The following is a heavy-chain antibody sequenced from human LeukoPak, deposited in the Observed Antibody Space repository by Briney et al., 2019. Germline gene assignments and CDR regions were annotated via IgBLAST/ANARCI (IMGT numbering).Heavy chain of an antibody. Sequence: GGSLRLSCAASGFTFSNYEMIWVRQAPGKGLEWVSSISSSSSYIYYADSVKGRFTISRDNAKNSLYLQMNSLRAEDTAVYYCARGGEHYYDSSGYFWGQGTLVTVSS. CDR2: ISSSSSYI. D-gene: IGHD3-22*01. CDR1: GFTFSNYE. J-gene: IGHJ4*02. CDR3: ARGGEHYYDSSGYF. V-gene: IGHV3-21*01.